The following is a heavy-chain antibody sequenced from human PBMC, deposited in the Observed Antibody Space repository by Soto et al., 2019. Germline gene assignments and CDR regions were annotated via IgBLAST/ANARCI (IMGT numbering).Heavy chain of an antibody. CDR2: ISGSGGST. CDR3: AKGATMIVVAKQAY. CDR1: GFTFSSYA. J-gene: IGHJ4*02. Sequence: GGSLRLSCAASGFTFSSYAMSWVRQAPGKVLEWVSAISGSGGSTYYADSVKGRFTISRDNSKNTLYLQMNSLRAEDTAVYYCAKGATMIVVAKQAYWGQGTLATVSS. V-gene: IGHV3-23*01. D-gene: IGHD3-22*01.